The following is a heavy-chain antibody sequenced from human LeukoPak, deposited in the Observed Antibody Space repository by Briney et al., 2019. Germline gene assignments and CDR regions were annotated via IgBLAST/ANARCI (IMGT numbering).Heavy chain of an antibody. CDR2: ISYDGSNK. Sequence: PGGSLRLSCAASGFTLSNAWMNWVRQAPGKGLEWVAVISYDGSNKYYADSVKGRFTISRDNSKNTLYLQMNSLRAEDTAVYYCAKPPKMNYDFWSDAFDIWGQGTMVTVPS. CDR1: GFTLSNAW. V-gene: IGHV3-30*18. J-gene: IGHJ3*02. CDR3: AKPPKMNYDFWSDAFDI. D-gene: IGHD3-3*01.